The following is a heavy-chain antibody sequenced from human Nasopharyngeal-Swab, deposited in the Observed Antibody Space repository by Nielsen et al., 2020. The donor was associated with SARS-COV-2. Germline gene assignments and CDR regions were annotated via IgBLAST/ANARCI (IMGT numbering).Heavy chain of an antibody. J-gene: IGHJ4*02. Sequence: SLTLSLPCAVYGGSFSGYYWSWIRQPPGKGLEWIGEINHSGSTNYNPSLKSRVTISVDTSKNQFSLKLSSVTAADTAVYYCASSTYQGRSDWGQGTLVTVSS. CDR1: GGSFSGYY. CDR2: INHSGST. D-gene: IGHD1-1*01. V-gene: IGHV4-34*01. CDR3: ASSTYQGRSD.